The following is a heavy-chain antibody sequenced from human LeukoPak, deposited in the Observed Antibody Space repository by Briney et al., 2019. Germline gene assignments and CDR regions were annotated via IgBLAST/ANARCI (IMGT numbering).Heavy chain of an antibody. CDR2: ITWNSGSV. V-gene: IGHV3-9*03. J-gene: IGHJ3*02. D-gene: IGHD3/OR15-3a*01. CDR1: GFTFHDYA. Sequence: SGGSLRLSCAAPGFTFHDYAMHWVRQVPGKGLEWVSGITWNSGSVLYADSVRGRFTISRDNAKNSLYLQMNSLRPEDMAFYYCEKGLGVASLIVDALDMWGQGTMVTV. CDR3: EKGLGVASLIVDALDM.